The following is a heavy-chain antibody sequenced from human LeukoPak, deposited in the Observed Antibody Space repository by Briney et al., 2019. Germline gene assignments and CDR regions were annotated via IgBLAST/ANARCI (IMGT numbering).Heavy chain of an antibody. CDR2: INWNGGNT. D-gene: IGHD5-12*01. V-gene: IGHV3-20*04. CDR3: ARAYSGYENYYYYYYMDV. CDR1: GFTFDDYG. J-gene: IGHJ6*03. Sequence: GGSLRLSCAASGFTFDDYGMSWVRQAPGKGLEWVSGINWNGGNTGYADSVKGRFTISRDNAKHSLYLQMNSLRAEDTALYYCARAYSGYENYYYYYYMDVWGKGTTVTVSS.